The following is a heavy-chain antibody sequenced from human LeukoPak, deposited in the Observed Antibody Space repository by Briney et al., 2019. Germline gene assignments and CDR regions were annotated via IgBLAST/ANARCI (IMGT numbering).Heavy chain of an antibody. V-gene: IGHV4-34*01. CDR2: INHSGST. CDR1: GGSFSGYY. D-gene: IGHD2-21*02. Sequence: PSETLSLTCAVYGGSFSGYYWSWIRRPPGKGLEWIGEINHSGSTNYNPSLKSRVTISVDTSKNQFSLKLSSVTAADTAVYYCARGPDCGGDCYPGYMDVWGKGTTVTVSS. CDR3: ARGPDCGGDCYPGYMDV. J-gene: IGHJ6*03.